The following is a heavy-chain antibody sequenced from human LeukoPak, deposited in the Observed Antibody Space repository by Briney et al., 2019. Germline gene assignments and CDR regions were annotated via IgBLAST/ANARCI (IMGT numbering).Heavy chain of an antibody. CDR1: GGSISSHY. V-gene: IGHV4-59*08. CDR2: IFYSGGT. Sequence: SETLSLTCTVSGGSISSHYWSWIRQPPGKGLEWIGYIFYSGGTSYNPSLMRRVTISVDTSNKQVSLKLSSVTAADTAVYYCARHGRYYYGMDVWGQGTTVTVSS. J-gene: IGHJ6*02. CDR3: ARHGRYYYGMDV.